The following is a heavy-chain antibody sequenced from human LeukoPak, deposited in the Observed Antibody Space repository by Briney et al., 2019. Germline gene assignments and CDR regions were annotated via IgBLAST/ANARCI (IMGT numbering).Heavy chain of an antibody. D-gene: IGHD3-22*01. J-gene: IGHJ1*01. CDR3: AKGGSGYYFQH. Sequence: PGGSLRLSCAASGFTLSSYAMSWVRQAPGKGLEWVSAISGSGGSTYHADSVKGRFTISRDNSKNTLYLQMNSLRAEDTAVYYCAKGGSGYYFQHWGQGTLVTVSS. CDR2: ISGSGGST. CDR1: GFTLSSYA. V-gene: IGHV3-23*01.